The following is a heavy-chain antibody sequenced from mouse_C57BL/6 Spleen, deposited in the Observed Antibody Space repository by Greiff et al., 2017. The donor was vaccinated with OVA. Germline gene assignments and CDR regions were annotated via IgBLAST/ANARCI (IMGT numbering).Heavy chain of an antibody. CDR3: ARGGGYYDAMDY. Sequence: VKLQESGAELARPGASVKLSCKASGYTFTSYGISWVKQRTGQGLEWIGEIYPRSGNTYYNEKFKGKATLTADKSSSTAYMELRSLTSEDSAVYFCARGGGYYDAMDYWGQGTSVTVSS. J-gene: IGHJ4*01. CDR1: GYTFTSYG. D-gene: IGHD2-2*01. CDR2: IYPRSGNT. V-gene: IGHV1-81*01.